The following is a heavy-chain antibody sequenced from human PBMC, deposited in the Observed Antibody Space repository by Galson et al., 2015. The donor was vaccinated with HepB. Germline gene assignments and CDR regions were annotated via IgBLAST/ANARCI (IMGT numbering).Heavy chain of an antibody. J-gene: IGHJ4*02. CDR2: ISYDESNK. CDR3: AKEGDDSSAYYSGYFDY. CDR1: GFTFSSYG. Sequence: SLRLSCAASGFTFSSYGMHWVRQAPGKGLEWVAVISYDESNKYYADSVKGRFTISGDNSKNTLYLQMNSLRAEDTAVYYCAKEGDDSSAYYSGYFDYWGQGTLVTVSS. D-gene: IGHD3-22*01. V-gene: IGHV3-30*18.